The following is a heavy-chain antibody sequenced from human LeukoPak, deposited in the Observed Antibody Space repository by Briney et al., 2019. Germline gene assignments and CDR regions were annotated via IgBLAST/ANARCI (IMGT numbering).Heavy chain of an antibody. Sequence: PGGSLSLSCAASGLPLRSYGMSWVRPAPGKGLAWVSAISGSGGSTYYADSVKGRFIISRDNSKNTLYLQMNSLRAEDTAVYYCANDGAYYDSSTDAFDIWGQGTMVTVSS. V-gene: IGHV3-23*01. CDR3: ANDGAYYDSSTDAFDI. J-gene: IGHJ3*02. CDR2: ISGSGGST. D-gene: IGHD3-22*01. CDR1: GLPLRSYG.